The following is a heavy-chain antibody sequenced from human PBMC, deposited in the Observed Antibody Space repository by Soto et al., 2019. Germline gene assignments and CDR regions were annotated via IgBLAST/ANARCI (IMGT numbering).Heavy chain of an antibody. CDR2: IKHSGST. J-gene: IGHJ6*01. Sequence: QVQLQQWGAGLLKPSETLSLTCAVYGGSFSGYYWSWIRQPPGKGLQWIGEIKHSGSTKYKPSLKSRVTISVVTSKNQFSLRVNSVTAADTAVYYCAREGIGAADHGLDVWGQGNTVTVSS. D-gene: IGHD6-13*01. V-gene: IGHV4-34*01. CDR3: AREGIGAADHGLDV. CDR1: GGSFSGYY.